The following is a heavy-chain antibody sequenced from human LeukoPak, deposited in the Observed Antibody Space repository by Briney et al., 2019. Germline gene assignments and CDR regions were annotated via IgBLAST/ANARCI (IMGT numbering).Heavy chain of an antibody. Sequence: ASVKVSCKASGYTFTSYYMHWVRQAPGQGLEWMGIINPSGGSTSYAQKFQGRVTMTRDVSTSTVYMELSSLRSEDTAVYYCARERESNDAFDIWGQGTMVTVSS. V-gene: IGHV1-46*01. J-gene: IGHJ3*02. CDR3: ARERESNDAFDI. CDR2: INPSGGST. D-gene: IGHD5-24*01. CDR1: GYTFTSYY.